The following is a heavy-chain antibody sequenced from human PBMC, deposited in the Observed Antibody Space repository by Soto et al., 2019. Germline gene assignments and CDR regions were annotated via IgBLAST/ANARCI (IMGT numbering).Heavy chain of an antibody. V-gene: IGHV1-18*01. CDR2: ISAYNGNT. D-gene: IGHD3-3*01. J-gene: IGHJ4*02. CDR3: ARDSPYYDFWSGYLEGFDY. CDR1: GYTFTSYG. Sequence: ASVKVSCKASGYTFTSYGISWVRQAPGQGLEWMGWISAYNGNTNYAQKLQGRVAMTTDTSTSTAYMELRSLRSDDTAVYYCARDSPYYDFWSGYLEGFDYWGQGTLVTVSS.